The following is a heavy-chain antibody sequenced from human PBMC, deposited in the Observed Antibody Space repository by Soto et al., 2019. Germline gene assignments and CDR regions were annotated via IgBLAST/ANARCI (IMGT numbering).Heavy chain of an antibody. D-gene: IGHD6-13*01. CDR2: IYSGGST. V-gene: IGHV3-66*01. CDR3: ARSHGGSSSWYGFGYYYYMDV. CDR1: GFTVSSNY. J-gene: IGHJ6*03. Sequence: GGSLRLSCAASGFTVSSNYMSWVRQAPGKGLEWVSVIYSGGSTYYADSVKGRFTISRDNSKNTLYLQMNSLRAEDTAVYYCARSHGGSSSWYGFGYYYYMDVWGKGTPVTVSS.